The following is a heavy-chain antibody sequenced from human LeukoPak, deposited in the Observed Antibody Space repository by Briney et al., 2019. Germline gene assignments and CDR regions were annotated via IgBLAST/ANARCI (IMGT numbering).Heavy chain of an antibody. J-gene: IGHJ5*02. CDR2: ISSSSSTI. D-gene: IGHD6-13*01. Sequence: GGSLRLSCTASGFTFSSYGMHWVRQAPGKGLEWVSYISSSSSTIYYADSAKGRFTISRDNAKNSLYLQMNSLRAEDTAVYYCASGGSGYSSSWYNWFDPWGQGTLVTVSS. CDR1: GFTFSSYG. CDR3: ASGGSGYSSSWYNWFDP. V-gene: IGHV3-48*01.